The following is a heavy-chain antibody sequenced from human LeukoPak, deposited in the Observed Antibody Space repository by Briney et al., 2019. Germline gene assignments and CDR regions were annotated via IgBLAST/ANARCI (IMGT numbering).Heavy chain of an antibody. Sequence: ASVKVSCKASGYTFTSYDINWVRQATGQGLEWMGWMNPNSGNTGYAQKFQGRVTMTRNTSISTAYMELSSLRSEDTAVYYCARAHTDYHILTGYYEFYYWGHGTLVTVSS. CDR2: MNPNSGNT. D-gene: IGHD3-9*01. CDR1: GYTFTSYD. V-gene: IGHV1-8*01. J-gene: IGHJ4*01. CDR3: ARAHTDYHILTGYYEFYY.